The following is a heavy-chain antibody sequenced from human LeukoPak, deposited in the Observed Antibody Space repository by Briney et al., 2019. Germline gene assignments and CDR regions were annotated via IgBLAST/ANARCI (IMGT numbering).Heavy chain of an antibody. Sequence: GASVKVSCKASGYTFTRYYMHWVRQAPGQGLEWMGLINPSGGSTKYAQKFHGRVTMTRDTSTNTVYMELSSLRSDDTAVFYCVRDPPPPHVFDAWAKGTMVTVSS. J-gene: IGHJ3*01. CDR3: VRDPPPPHVFDA. CDR2: INPSGGST. V-gene: IGHV1-46*01. CDR1: GYTFTRYY.